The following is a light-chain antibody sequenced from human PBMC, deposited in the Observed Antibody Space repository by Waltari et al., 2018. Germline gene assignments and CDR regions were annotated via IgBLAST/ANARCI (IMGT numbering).Light chain of an antibody. Sequence: QSVLTQPPSVSAAPGQTVTISCSGSSSNVGSNYVSWYQHLPRTAPKVHIYNNKDRPAGIPDRFTASTAGRSATLFITGLQTGDEADYYCATWDTSLGDLWVFGGGTRLTVL. V-gene: IGLV1-51*01. CDR1: SSNVGSNY. CDR3: ATWDTSLGDLWV. CDR2: NNK. J-gene: IGLJ3*02.